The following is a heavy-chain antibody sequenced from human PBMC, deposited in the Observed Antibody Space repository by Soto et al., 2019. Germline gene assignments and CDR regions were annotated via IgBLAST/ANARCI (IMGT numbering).Heavy chain of an antibody. Sequence: GGSLRLSCVASGSTFSSYDMSWIRQAPGKGLEWISGLSGSGGRTTFADSVKGRFTISRDNSKNTLYLEMNSLRVEDTAVYYCAKDSGYDSTDWG. J-gene: IGHJ1*01. CDR2: LSGSGGRT. CDR1: GSTFSSYD. CDR3: AKDSGYDSTD. D-gene: IGHD3-22*01. V-gene: IGHV3-23*01.